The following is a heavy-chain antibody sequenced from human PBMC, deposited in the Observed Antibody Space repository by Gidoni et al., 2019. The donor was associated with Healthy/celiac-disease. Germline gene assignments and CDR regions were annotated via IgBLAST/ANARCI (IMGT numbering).Heavy chain of an antibody. CDR2: ST. CDR3: ARWRPMGDMYGSGSQDAFDI. J-gene: IGHJ3*02. Sequence: STNYNPSLKSRVTISVDKSKNQFSLKLSSVTAADTAVYYCARWRPMGDMYGSGSQDAFDIWGQGTMVTVSS. D-gene: IGHD3-10*01. V-gene: IGHV4-4*02.